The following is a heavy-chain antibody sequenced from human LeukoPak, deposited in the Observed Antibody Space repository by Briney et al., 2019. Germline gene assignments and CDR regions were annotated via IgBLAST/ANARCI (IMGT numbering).Heavy chain of an antibody. CDR2: ITWNSAFI. Sequence: PGRSLRVSCVASGFKFDDYVMYWVRQPPGKGLEWVSAITWNSAFIAYADSVKGRFTVSRDNANNSLYLHMNSLRPEDTASYYCATGGAPTYWGQGNPVTVSS. CDR1: GFKFDDYV. CDR3: ATGGAPTY. J-gene: IGHJ4*02. V-gene: IGHV3-9*01. D-gene: IGHD1-1*01.